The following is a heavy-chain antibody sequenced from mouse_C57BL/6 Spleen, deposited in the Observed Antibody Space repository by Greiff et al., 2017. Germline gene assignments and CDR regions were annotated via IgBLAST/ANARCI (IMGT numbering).Heavy chain of an antibody. J-gene: IGHJ4*01. CDR2: FSDGGSYT. CDR1: GFTFSSYA. Sequence: EVQVVESGGGLVKPGGSLKLSCAASGFTFSSYAMSWVRQTPEKRLELVATFSDGGSYTYYPDNVKGRFTISRDNAKNNLYLQMSHLKSEDTAMYYCARENYYAMDYWGQGTSVTVSS. CDR3: ARENYYAMDY. V-gene: IGHV5-4*01.